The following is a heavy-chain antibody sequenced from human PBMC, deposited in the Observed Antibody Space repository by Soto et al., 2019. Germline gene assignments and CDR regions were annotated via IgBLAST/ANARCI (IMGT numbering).Heavy chain of an antibody. J-gene: IGHJ6*02. Sequence: GGSLRLSCTASGFTFGDYAMSWFRQAPGKGLEWVGFIRSKAYGGTTEYAASVKGRFTISRDDSKSIAYLQMNSLKTEDTAVYYCTRGEVAALYYYGMDVWGQGPTVTVSS. CDR1: GFTFGDYA. CDR3: TRGEVAALYYYGMDV. D-gene: IGHD6-6*01. CDR2: IRSKAYGGTT. V-gene: IGHV3-49*03.